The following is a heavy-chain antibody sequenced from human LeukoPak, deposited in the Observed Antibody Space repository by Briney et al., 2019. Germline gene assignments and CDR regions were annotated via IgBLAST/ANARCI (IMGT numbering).Heavy chain of an antibody. CDR2: IYSGGST. J-gene: IGHJ4*02. V-gene: IGHV3-53*01. CDR1: GFTVSSNY. D-gene: IGHD4-23*01. CDR3: AREVDGGSLDY. Sequence: GGSLRLSCTASGFTVSSNYMSWVRQAPGKGLEWVSVIYSGGSTYYADSVKGRFTISRDNSKNTLYLQMNSLRAEDTAVYYCAREVDGGSLDYWGQGTLVTVSS.